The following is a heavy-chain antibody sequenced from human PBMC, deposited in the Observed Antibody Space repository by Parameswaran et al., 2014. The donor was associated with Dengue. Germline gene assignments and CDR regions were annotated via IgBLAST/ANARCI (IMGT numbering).Heavy chain of an antibody. CDR2: MNPNSGNT. CDR3: TRGLDC. J-gene: IGHJ4*02. Sequence: WVRQAPGQGLEWMGWMNPNSGNTGYAQKFQGRVSMTRNTSIGTAYMELNSLRSEDTAVYYCTRGLDCWGQGTTVTVSS. V-gene: IGHV1-8*01.